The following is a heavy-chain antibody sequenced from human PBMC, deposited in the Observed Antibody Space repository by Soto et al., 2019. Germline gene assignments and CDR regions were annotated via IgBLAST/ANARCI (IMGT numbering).Heavy chain of an antibody. V-gene: IGHV4-59*01. CDR1: GGSMKNYY. Sequence: XXTLSLTCIVSGGSMKNYYWSWIRQPPGKGLERIGXIHYSXRTNHNTSLKXXVSISPDXXRNQSSLKLSSVTAADTAVFYCARAGGDPYFDYWGQGTLVTVSS. CDR3: ARAGGDPYFDY. J-gene: IGHJ4*02. D-gene: IGHD2-21*01. CDR2: IHYSXRT.